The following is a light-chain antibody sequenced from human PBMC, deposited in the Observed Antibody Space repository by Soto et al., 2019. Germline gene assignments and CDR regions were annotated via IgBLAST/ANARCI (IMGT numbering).Light chain of an antibody. V-gene: IGLV2-23*02. J-gene: IGLJ2*01. Sequence: QSALTQPASVSGSPGQSITISCSGTSSDVGSYTLVSWYQQHPGKAPKLMIYEVSKRPSGVSHRFSGSKSGNTASLTIPGLQAEDEADYYCCSYAGSSTFVVFGGGTKLTAL. CDR1: SSDVGSYTL. CDR3: CSYAGSSTFVV. CDR2: EVS.